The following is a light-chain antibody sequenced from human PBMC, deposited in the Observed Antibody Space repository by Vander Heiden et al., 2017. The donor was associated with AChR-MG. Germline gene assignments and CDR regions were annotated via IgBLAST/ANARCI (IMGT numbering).Light chain of an antibody. CDR3: WSYAGSGTSV. V-gene: IGLV2-23*02. J-gene: IGLJ2*01. CDR1: SSDVGGFNL. CDR2: AVN. Sequence: QSALTHPASVSGSLGQSLTISCTGTSSDVGGFNLVSWYQQHPGKAPKLLIFAVNKRASGASNRFSGSKSGSTASLTISGLRAEDEADYYCWSYAGSGTSVFGGGTRVTVL.